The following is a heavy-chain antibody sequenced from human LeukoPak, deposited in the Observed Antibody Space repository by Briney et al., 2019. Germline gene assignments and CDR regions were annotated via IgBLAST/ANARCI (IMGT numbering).Heavy chain of an antibody. CDR3: ARLLAAAKTDYFDY. V-gene: IGHV4-39*01. J-gene: IGHJ4*02. D-gene: IGHD6-25*01. CDR1: GGSISSYY. CDR2: IDYSGRT. Sequence: SETLSLTCTVSGGSISSYYWDWIRQRPGKGLQWIGSIDYSGRTYYNSSLKSRVTMSVDTSKNQFSLRLTSVTAADTTVYYCARLLAAAKTDYFDYWGQGMLVTVSS.